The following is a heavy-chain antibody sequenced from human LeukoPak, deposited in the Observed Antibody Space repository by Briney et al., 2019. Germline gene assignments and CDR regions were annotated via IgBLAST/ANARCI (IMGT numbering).Heavy chain of an antibody. CDR1: DDSIYDYY. V-gene: IGHV4-59*01. CDR3: ARGSRVYDRSGFHTWHDY. J-gene: IGHJ4*03. D-gene: IGHD5/OR15-5a*01. Sequence: SETLSLTCTISDDSIYDYYWSWLRQPPGQGLEWIGYIYYSGSTNYNPSLESRVSISMDTSKNHFSLEITSVTAADTAVYYCARGSRVYDRSGFHTWHDYWGHGTLVTVSS. CDR2: IYYSGST.